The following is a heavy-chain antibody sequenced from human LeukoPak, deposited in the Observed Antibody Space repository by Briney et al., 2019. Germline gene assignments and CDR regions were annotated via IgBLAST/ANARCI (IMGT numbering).Heavy chain of an antibody. CDR1: GFTFSSYA. CDR3: ALVGATTDYYGMDV. D-gene: IGHD1-26*01. Sequence: PGGSLRLSCAASGFTFSSYAMSWVRQAPGKGLEWVSAISGSGGSTYYADSVKGRFTISRDNSKNTLYLQMNSLRAEDTAVYYCALVGATTDYYGMDVWGQGTTVTVSS. CDR2: ISGSGGST. J-gene: IGHJ6*02. V-gene: IGHV3-23*01.